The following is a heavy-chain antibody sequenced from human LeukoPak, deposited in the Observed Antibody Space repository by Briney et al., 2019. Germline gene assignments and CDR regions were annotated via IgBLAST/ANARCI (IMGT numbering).Heavy chain of an antibody. Sequence: GGSLRLSCAASGFTFSSYAMSWVRQAPGKGLEWVSGITGSGGETYYEDSVKGRFTISRDNSKKTLFLQMNSLRAQDTAVYYCAKRDYYESSGYSPLFDYWGQGTLVTVSS. J-gene: IGHJ4*02. CDR1: GFTFSSYA. V-gene: IGHV3-23*01. CDR2: ITGSGGET. D-gene: IGHD3-22*01. CDR3: AKRDYYESSGYSPLFDY.